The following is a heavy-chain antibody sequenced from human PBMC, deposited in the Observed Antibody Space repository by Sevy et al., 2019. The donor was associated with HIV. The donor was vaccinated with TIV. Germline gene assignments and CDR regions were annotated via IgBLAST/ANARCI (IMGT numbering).Heavy chain of an antibody. CDR1: GGSISSYY. J-gene: IGHJ3*02. Sequence: SETLSLTCTVSGGSISSYYWSWIRQPPGKGLEWIGYIYYSGSTNYNPSLKSRVTISVDTSKNQFSLKLSSVTAADTAVSYCATTVAGSDAFDIWGQGTMVTVSS. CDR3: ATTVAGSDAFDI. D-gene: IGHD6-19*01. CDR2: IYYSGST. V-gene: IGHV4-59*01.